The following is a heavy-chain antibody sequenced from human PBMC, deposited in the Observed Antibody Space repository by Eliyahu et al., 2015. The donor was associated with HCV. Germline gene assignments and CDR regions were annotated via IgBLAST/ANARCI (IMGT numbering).Heavy chain of an antibody. D-gene: IGHD3-3*01. V-gene: IGHV3-23*01. CDR1: GFTFAXDA. CDR2: VSGDGVKT. J-gene: IGHJ4*02. Sequence: EVQLLESGGDLVQPGGSLXLXCAASGFTFAXDATAWGXQAPGKGAQWXSSVSGDGVKTYYTDSVKGRFTISRDNSKNTLYLQMNSLRVEDTAVYYCAKGPDSWLGREGFFDSWGQGILVTVSS. CDR3: AKGPDSWLGREGFFDS.